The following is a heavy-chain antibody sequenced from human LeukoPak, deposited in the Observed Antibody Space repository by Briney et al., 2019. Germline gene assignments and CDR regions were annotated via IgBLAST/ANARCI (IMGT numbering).Heavy chain of an antibody. D-gene: IGHD3-22*01. CDR1: GGSIRSYY. CDR3: ASTYYYDSSGYSIDY. Sequence: SETLSLTCTISGGSIRSYYWSWIRQPPGKGLEWIGYIYYSGSTNYNPSLKSRVTISVDTSKNQFSLKLSSVTAADTAVYYCASTYYYDSSGYSIDYWGQGTLVTVSS. CDR2: IYYSGST. V-gene: IGHV4-59*01. J-gene: IGHJ4*02.